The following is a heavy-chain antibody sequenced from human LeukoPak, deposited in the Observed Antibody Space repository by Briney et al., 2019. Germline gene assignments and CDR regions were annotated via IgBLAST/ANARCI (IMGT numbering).Heavy chain of an antibody. V-gene: IGHV4-38-2*02. J-gene: IGHJ4*02. CDR1: GYSISSGYY. Sequence: SETLSLTCTVSGYSISSGYYWGWIRQPPGKGLEWIGSIYYSGSTYYTPSLKSRVTISVDTSKNQFSLKLSSVTAADTAVYYCARAGHYYDSSGCFDYWGQGTLVTVSS. CDR2: IYYSGST. D-gene: IGHD3-22*01. CDR3: ARAGHYYDSSGCFDY.